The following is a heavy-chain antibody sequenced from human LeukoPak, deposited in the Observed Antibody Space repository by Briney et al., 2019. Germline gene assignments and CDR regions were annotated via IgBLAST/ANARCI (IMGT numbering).Heavy chain of an antibody. CDR2: IYTSGST. J-gene: IGHJ4*02. D-gene: IGHD3-22*01. CDR1: GGSISSGSYY. Sequence: SETLSLTCTVSGGSISSGSYYWSWIRQPAGKGLEWIGRIYTSGSTNYNPSLKSRVTISVDTSKNQFSLKLSSVTAADTAVNYCAAVEDAAYYYDSSGYYYRFWGQGTLVTVSS. CDR3: AAVEDAAYYYDSSGYYYRF. V-gene: IGHV4-61*02.